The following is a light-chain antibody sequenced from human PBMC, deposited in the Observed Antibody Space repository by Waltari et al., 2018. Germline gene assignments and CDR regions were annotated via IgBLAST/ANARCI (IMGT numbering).Light chain of an antibody. CDR2: AAS. J-gene: IGKJ2*01. Sequence: DIQMTPSPSSLSASVGDRVTITCRASQSISSYLNWYQQKPGKAPKFLIFAASSLQSGVPSRFSGSGSGTDFTLTISSVQPEDFATYFCQQSYSSPYTFGQGTKVEIK. CDR3: QQSYSSPYT. CDR1: QSISSY. V-gene: IGKV1-39*01.